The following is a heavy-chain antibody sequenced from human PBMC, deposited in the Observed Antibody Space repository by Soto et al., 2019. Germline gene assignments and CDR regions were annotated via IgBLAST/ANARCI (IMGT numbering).Heavy chain of an antibody. V-gene: IGHV1-69*12. D-gene: IGHD5-18*01. CDR3: ASGIQLWLRRINNGYSG. CDR1: GGTFSTYA. Sequence: QVQLVQSGAEVNKPESSVKFSCKAPGGTFSTYAISWVRQAPGQGLEWMGGIIPMFGTANYAQRFQDRVTITADEYTNTVYMELSSLRSEDTAVYFSASGIQLWLRRINNGYSGWGQGTLVTVSS. CDR2: IIPMFGTA. J-gene: IGHJ4*02.